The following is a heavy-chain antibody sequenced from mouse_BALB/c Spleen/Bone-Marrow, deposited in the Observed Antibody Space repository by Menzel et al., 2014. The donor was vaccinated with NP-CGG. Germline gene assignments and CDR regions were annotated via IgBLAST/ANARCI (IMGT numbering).Heavy chain of an antibody. CDR2: INPSSGYT. CDR3: AREKGITFAY. V-gene: IGHV1-4*01. CDR1: GYTFTSYT. J-gene: IGHJ3*01. D-gene: IGHD2-4*01. Sequence: QVQLQQSGAELARPGASVKMSCKASGYTFTSYTMHWVEQRPGQGLEWIGYINPSSGYTNYNQKFKDKATLTADKSSSTAYMQLSSLTSEDSAVYYCAREKGITFAYWGQGTLVTVSA.